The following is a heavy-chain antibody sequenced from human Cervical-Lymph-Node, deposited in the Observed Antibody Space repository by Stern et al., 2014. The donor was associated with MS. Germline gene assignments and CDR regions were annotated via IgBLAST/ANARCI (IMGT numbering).Heavy chain of an antibody. V-gene: IGHV1-2*06. Sequence: QLVESGAEVKKPGASVKVSCKTSGYTFTDFYIHWVRQAPGQGLEWMGRINPNSRDTKFAQRFQGRVTMTRDTSISTAYMELSRLRSDDTAVYYCATPYSSGWSPDHWGQGTLVTVSS. CDR1: GYTFTDFY. D-gene: IGHD6-19*01. CDR3: ATPYSSGWSPDH. J-gene: IGHJ5*02. CDR2: INPNSRDT.